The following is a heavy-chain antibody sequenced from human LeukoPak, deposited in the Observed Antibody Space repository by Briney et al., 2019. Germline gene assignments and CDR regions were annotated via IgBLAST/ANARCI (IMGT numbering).Heavy chain of an antibody. Sequence: APVKVSCKASGYTFTSYDINWVRQATGQGLEWMGWMNPNSGNTGCAQKFQGRVTMTRNTSISTAYMELSSLRSEDTAVYYCARPYYGSGSPRMDVWGQGTTVTVSS. D-gene: IGHD3-10*01. CDR3: ARPYYGSGSPRMDV. CDR1: GYTFTSYD. V-gene: IGHV1-8*01. CDR2: MNPNSGNT. J-gene: IGHJ6*02.